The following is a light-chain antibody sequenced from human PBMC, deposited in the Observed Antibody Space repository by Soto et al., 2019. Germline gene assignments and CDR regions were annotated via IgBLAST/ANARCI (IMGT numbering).Light chain of an antibody. CDR2: SAS. Sequence: DIQMSQSPSSLSASVGDRFTITCRASQTIKNSLNWYQQKPGSAPNLLXYSASSLNVGVPSRFSGSKSGPDFTLTISGLQPEDFATYYCQQFYIAPVTFGQGTRLEIK. J-gene: IGKJ5*01. CDR3: QQFYIAPVT. CDR1: QTIKNS. V-gene: IGKV1-39*01.